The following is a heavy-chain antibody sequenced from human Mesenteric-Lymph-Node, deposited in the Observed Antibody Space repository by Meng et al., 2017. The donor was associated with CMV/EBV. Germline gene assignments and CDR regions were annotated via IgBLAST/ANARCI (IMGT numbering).Heavy chain of an antibody. CDR2: INPSGGAT. CDR3: ARDADYYDSGGLFDY. CDR1: GYTFTSYY. J-gene: IGHJ4*02. V-gene: IGHV1-46*01. Sequence: ASVKVSCKASGYTFTSYYMHWVRQAPGQGLEWMGVINPSGGATSYAQKFQGRLTVTRDTSTSTVYMELSSLRSEDTAVYYCARDADYYDSGGLFDYWGQGILVTVSS. D-gene: IGHD3-22*01.